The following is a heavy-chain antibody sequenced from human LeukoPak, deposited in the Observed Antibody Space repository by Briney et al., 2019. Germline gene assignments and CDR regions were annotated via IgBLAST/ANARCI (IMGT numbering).Heavy chain of an antibody. J-gene: IGHJ3*02. V-gene: IGHV1-8*03. CDR1: GYTFTSYD. CDR3: ARVRTRVVPAAMDAFDI. D-gene: IGHD2-2*01. CDR2: MNPSSGNT. Sequence: EASVKVSCKASGYTFTSYDINWVRQATGQGLEWMGWMNPSSGNTGYAQKFQGRVTITRNTSISTAYMELSSLRSEDTAVYYCARVRTRVVPAAMDAFDIWGQGTMVTVSS.